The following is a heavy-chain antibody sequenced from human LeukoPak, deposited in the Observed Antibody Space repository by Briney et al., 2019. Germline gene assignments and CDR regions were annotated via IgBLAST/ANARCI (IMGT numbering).Heavy chain of an antibody. CDR3: AREKMVGAPKLLDY. CDR2: INPNSGGT. J-gene: IGHJ4*02. Sequence: ASVKVSCKASGYTFTGYYLHWVRLAPGQGLEWMGWINPNSGGTNYAQKFQGRVTMTRETSISTVHMELSRLRSDDTAVYFCAREKMVGAPKLLDYWGQGTLVTVSS. V-gene: IGHV1-2*02. D-gene: IGHD1-26*01. CDR1: GYTFTGYY.